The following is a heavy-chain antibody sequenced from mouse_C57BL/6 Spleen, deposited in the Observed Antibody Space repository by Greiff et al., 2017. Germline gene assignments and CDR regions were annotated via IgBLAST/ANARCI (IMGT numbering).Heavy chain of an antibody. Sequence: QVQLQQSGAELVKPGASVKISCKASGYAFSSYWMNWVKQRPGKGLEWIGQFYPGDGDTNYNGKFKGKATLTADKSSSTAYMQLSSLTSEDTAVYVCARRRRSGSNAMDYWGQGTTVTVSS. CDR1: GYAFSSYW. CDR3: ARRRRSGSNAMDY. CDR2: FYPGDGDT. V-gene: IGHV1-80*01. J-gene: IGHJ4*01.